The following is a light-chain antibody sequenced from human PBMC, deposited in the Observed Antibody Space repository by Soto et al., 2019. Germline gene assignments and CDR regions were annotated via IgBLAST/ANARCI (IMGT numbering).Light chain of an antibody. V-gene: IGKV1-39*01. CDR2: AAS. J-gene: IGKJ3*01. Sequence: DIQMTQSPSSLSASLGDRVTITCRASQSISNYLNWYQHKPGKAPKLLIYAASSLQSGVPSRFSGSGSGTDFTLTISSLRPEDFATYFCQQSYSTLTFGPGTKVDIK. CDR3: QQSYSTLT. CDR1: QSISNY.